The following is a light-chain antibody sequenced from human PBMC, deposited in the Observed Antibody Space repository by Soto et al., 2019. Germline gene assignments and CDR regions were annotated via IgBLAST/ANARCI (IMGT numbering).Light chain of an antibody. CDR2: GAS. CDR3: QQYNNWPRT. J-gene: IGKJ1*01. V-gene: IGKV3D-15*01. Sequence: EIVLTQSPATLSSFPGDRVTLSCRASQSVRSNLAWYQQKPGQAPRLLIYGASTRATGIPARFSGSGSGTEFTLTISSLQSEDFAVYYCQQYNNWPRTFGQGTKVDIK. CDR1: QSVRSN.